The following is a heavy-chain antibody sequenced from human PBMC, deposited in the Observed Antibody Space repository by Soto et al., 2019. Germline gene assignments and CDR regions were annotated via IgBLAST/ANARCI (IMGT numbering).Heavy chain of an antibody. V-gene: IGHV1-58*01. CDR1: GFTFTSSA. CDR2: IVVGSGNT. Sequence: SVKVSCRASGFTFTSSAVQWVRQARGQRLEWIGWIVVGSGNTNYAQKFQERVTITRDMSTSTAYMELSSLISEDTAVYYCAADLGLRYFDWSYYGMDVWGQGTTVTVSS. CDR3: AADLGLRYFDWSYYGMDV. D-gene: IGHD3-9*01. J-gene: IGHJ6*02.